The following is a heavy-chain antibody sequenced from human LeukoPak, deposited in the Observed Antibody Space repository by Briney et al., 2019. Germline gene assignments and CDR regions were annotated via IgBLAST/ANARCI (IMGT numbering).Heavy chain of an antibody. V-gene: IGHV3-33*03. J-gene: IGHJ3*02. CDR2: IWYDGSNK. D-gene: IGHD2-15*01. Sequence: GRSLRLSCAASGFTFSSYGMHWVRQAPGKGLEWVAVIWYDGSNKYYADSVKGRFTISRDNSKNTLYLQMNSLRAEDTAVYYCATTYWAAAFDIWGQGTMITVSS. CDR1: GFTFSSYG. CDR3: ATTYWAAAFDI.